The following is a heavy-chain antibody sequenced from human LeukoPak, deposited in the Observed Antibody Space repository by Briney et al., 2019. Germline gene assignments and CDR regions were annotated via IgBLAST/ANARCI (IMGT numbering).Heavy chain of an antibody. CDR3: ASMYSSGHDY. D-gene: IGHD6-19*01. CDR1: GYLFTSFW. Sequence: GESLKISCQGSGYLFTSFWISWVRQMPGKGLERVGRIDPSDSYTNYSPSFQGHVTISADKSISTAYLQWSSLKASDTAMYYCASMYSSGHDYWGQGTLVTVSS. V-gene: IGHV5-10-1*01. J-gene: IGHJ4*02. CDR2: IDPSDSYT.